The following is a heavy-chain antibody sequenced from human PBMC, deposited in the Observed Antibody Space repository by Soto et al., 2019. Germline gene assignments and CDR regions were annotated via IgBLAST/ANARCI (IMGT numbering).Heavy chain of an antibody. J-gene: IGHJ3*02. D-gene: IGHD2-15*01. V-gene: IGHV1-46*01. Sequence: QVQLVQSGAEVKKPGASVKVSCKASGYTFTSYYMHWVRQAPGQGLEWMGIINPSGGSTSYAQKLQGRVTMTRDTSTSTVYMELSSLRSEDTAVYYCARAAATRLAFDIWGQGTMVTVSS. CDR1: GYTFTSYY. CDR3: ARAAATRLAFDI. CDR2: INPSGGST.